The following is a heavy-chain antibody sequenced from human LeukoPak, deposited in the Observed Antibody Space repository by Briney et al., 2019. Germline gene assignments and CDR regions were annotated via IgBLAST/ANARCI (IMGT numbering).Heavy chain of an antibody. CDR2: IYWDDDK. D-gene: IGHD6-13*01. V-gene: IGHV2-5*02. J-gene: IGHJ6*02. CDR1: GFSLGTSGVG. CDR3: ARATAGTNYAMDV. Sequence: SGPTLLKPTPTLTLTCTFSGFSLGTSGVGVGWIRQPPGKALEWLSLIYWDDDKRYSPSLKSTLTIPKDTSKNQVVLTMTNMDPVDTGTYYCARATAGTNYAMDVWGQGTTVTV.